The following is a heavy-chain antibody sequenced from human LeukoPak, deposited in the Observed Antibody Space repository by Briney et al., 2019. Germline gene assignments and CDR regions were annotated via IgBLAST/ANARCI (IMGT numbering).Heavy chain of an antibody. V-gene: IGHV3-23*01. CDR3: AKRGLRPVGYFDY. J-gene: IGHJ4*02. D-gene: IGHD4-17*01. Sequence: PGGSLRLSCAASGFTFSSYAMSWVRQAPGKGLEWVSAISGSGGSTYYADSVKGRFTISGDNSKNTLYLQMNSLRAEDTAVYYCAKRGLRPVGYFDYWGQGTLVTVSS. CDR2: ISGSGGST. CDR1: GFTFSSYA.